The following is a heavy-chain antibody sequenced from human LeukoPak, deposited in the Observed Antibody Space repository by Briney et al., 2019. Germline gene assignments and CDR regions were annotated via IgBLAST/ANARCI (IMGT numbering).Heavy chain of an antibody. CDR2: IGGGGGST. CDR1: GFTFSNYA. Sequence: PGGSLRLSCAASGFTFSNYAMGWVRQAPGKGLEWVSAIGGGGGSTYYADSVKGRFTISRDNSKNTLYLQMNSLRAEDTAVYYCAKDLGRYRNNYFDYWGQGTLVTVSS. D-gene: IGHD1-26*01. V-gene: IGHV3-23*01. J-gene: IGHJ4*02. CDR3: AKDLGRYRNNYFDY.